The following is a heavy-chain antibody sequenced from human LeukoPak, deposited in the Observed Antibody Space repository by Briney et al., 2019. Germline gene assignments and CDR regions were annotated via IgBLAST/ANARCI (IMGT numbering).Heavy chain of an antibody. CDR3: ASTKYYGSGSLTFDI. CDR1: GFNFSNYG. D-gene: IGHD3-10*01. J-gene: IGHJ3*02. V-gene: IGHV3-30*03. Sequence: GGSLRLSCTASGFNFSNYGMHWVRQAPGKGLDWVAVILYDGSIKYYADPVKGRFTISRDNSKNTLYLQMNSLKTEDTAVYYCASTKYYGSGSLTFDIWGQGTMVTVSS. CDR2: ILYDGSIK.